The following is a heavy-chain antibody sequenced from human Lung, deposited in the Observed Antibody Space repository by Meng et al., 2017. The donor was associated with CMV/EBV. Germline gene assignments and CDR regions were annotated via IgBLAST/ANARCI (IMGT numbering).Heavy chain of an antibody. CDR1: GFTFSLYP. J-gene: IGHJ6*01. CDR2: ISYDVITK. D-gene: IGHD6-19*01. Sequence: GGSLRLSCAASGFTFSLYPMHWVRQAPGKGLEWLTVISYDVITKHYADSVKGRFTISRDNSRNTLYLQMDSLRPEDTAMYYCARSPVLAGSDWVTDFWG. V-gene: IGHV3-30*04. CDR3: ARSPVLAGSDWVTDF.